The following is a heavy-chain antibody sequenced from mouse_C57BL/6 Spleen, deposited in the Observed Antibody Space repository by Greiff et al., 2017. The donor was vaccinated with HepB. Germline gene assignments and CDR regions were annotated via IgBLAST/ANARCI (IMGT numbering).Heavy chain of an antibody. CDR1: GYTFTSYG. V-gene: IGHV1-81*01. Sequence: VQLQQSGAELARPGASVKLSCKASGYTFTSYGISWVKQRTGQGLEWIGEIYPRSGNTYYNEKFKGKATLTADKSSSTAYMELRSLTSEDSAVYFCARGGYYGSSSWYFDVWGTGTTVTVSS. D-gene: IGHD1-1*01. CDR2: IYPRSGNT. J-gene: IGHJ1*03. CDR3: ARGGYYGSSSWYFDV.